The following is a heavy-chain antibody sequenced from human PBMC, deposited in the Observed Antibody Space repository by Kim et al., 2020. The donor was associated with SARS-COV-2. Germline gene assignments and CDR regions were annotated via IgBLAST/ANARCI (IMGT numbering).Heavy chain of an antibody. V-gene: IGHV3-30*04. Sequence: GGSLRLSCAASGFTFSSYAMHWVRQAPGKGLEWVAVISYDGSNKYYVDSVKGRFTISRDNSKHTLYLQMNSLRAEDTAVYYCARDRKGIAAADPIIDYWGQGTLVTVSS. J-gene: IGHJ4*02. CDR3: ARDRKGIAAADPIIDY. D-gene: IGHD6-13*01. CDR2: ISYDGSNK. CDR1: GFTFSSYA.